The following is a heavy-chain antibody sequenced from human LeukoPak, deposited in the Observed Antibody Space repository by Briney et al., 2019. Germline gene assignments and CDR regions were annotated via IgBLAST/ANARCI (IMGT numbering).Heavy chain of an antibody. CDR2: ISAYNGNT. D-gene: IGHD7-27*01. CDR3: ARPIKPGDYYYYGMDV. CDR1: GYTFSSYG. Sequence: VASVKVSCKASGYTFSSYGINWVRQAPGQGLEWMGWISAYNGNTNYAQKLQGRVTMTTDTSTSTAYTELRSLRSDDTAVYYCARPIKPGDYYYYGMDVWGQGTTVTVSS. J-gene: IGHJ6*02. V-gene: IGHV1-18*01.